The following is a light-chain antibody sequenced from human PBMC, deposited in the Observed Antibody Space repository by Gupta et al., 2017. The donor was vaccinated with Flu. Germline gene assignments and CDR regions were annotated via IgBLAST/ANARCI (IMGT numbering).Light chain of an antibody. V-gene: IGKV1-5*03. CDR1: QSISSW. CDR2: KAS. CDR3: QQYNSYSWT. J-gene: IGKJ1*01. Sequence: IQMTQSPSTLSASVGDRVTITCRASQSISSWLAWYQQKPGKAPNLLIYKASSLESGVPSRFSGSGSGTEFTLTISRLQPDDFATYYCQQYNSYSWTFGQGTKVEIK.